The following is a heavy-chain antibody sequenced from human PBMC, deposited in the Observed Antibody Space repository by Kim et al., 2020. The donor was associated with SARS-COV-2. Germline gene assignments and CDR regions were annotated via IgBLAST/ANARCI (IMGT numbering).Heavy chain of an antibody. CDR2: IKQDGSEK. CDR1: GFTFSSYW. V-gene: IGHV3-7*01. CDR3: ARDFFLVDVGDYYGMDV. Sequence: GGSLRLSCAASGFTFSSYWMSWVRQAPGKGLEWVANIKQDGSEKYYVDSVKGRFTISRDNAKNSLYLQMNSLRAEDTAVYYCARDFFLVDVGDYYGMDVWGHGTTVTVSS. J-gene: IGHJ6*02. D-gene: IGHD3-3*01.